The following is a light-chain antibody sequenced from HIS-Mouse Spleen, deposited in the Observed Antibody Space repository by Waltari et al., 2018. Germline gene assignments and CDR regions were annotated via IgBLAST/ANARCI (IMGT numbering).Light chain of an antibody. Sequence: DIQMTQSPSTLSASVGDRVTITCRASQSISSWLAWYQQKPGKAPKLLIYKAFSLESGVPSRFSGSGSGTEFTLTISSLQPDDFATYYCQQYNRWTFGQGTKVEIK. CDR2: KAF. CDR3: QQYNRWT. V-gene: IGKV1-5*03. CDR1: QSISSW. J-gene: IGKJ1*01.